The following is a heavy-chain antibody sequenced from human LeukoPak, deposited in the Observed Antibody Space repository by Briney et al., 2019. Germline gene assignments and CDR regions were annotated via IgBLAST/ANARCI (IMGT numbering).Heavy chain of an antibody. J-gene: IGHJ3*02. CDR3: WYYYESGGNAFDI. V-gene: IGHV1-2*06. Sequence: ASVKVSCKASRYTFTGYYMRWVRQAPGQGLEWMGRVSPNSGFTDYAQKFQGRVTMTWDRSIDTAYMGISGLTFDDAAIYYCWYYYESGGNAFDIWGQGTMVTVSS. D-gene: IGHD3-22*01. CDR2: VSPNSGFT. CDR1: RYTFTGYY.